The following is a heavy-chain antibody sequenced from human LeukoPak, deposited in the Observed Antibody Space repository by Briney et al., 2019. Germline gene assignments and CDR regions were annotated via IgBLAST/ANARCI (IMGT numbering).Heavy chain of an antibody. Sequence: SETLSLTCTVSGGSISSGDYYWSWIRQPPGKGLEWIGYIYYSGSTYYNPSLKSRVTISVDTSKNQFSLKLSSVTAADTAVYYCARDRLNYYDSSGSHYFGYWGQGTLVTVSS. CDR1: GGSISSGDYY. CDR3: ARDRLNYYDSSGSHYFGY. V-gene: IGHV4-30-4*01. J-gene: IGHJ4*02. D-gene: IGHD3-22*01. CDR2: IYYSGST.